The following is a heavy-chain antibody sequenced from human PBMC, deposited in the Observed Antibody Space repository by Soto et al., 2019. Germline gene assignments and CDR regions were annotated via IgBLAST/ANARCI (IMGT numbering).Heavy chain of an antibody. CDR2: INPSGGST. Sequence: ASVKFSCTSSGYTFTAYFMHWVRQAPGQGLEWIGIINPSGGSTNYAQKFQGRVAMTWDTSTSTVYMDLSSLRSDDTAVYYCARASFTSSSFFFASWGKGTLVTFS. V-gene: IGHV1-46*01. D-gene: IGHD2-2*01. J-gene: IGHJ4*02. CDR1: GYTFTAYF. CDR3: ARASFTSSSFFFAS.